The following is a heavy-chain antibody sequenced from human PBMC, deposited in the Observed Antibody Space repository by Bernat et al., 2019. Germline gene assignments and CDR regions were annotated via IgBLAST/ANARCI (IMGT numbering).Heavy chain of an antibody. CDR3: ARDYGDYEYYYYYGMDI. J-gene: IGHJ6*02. D-gene: IGHD4-17*01. CDR2: IYSGGST. CDR1: GFTVSSNY. Sequence: EVQLVESGGGLVQPGGSLRLSCAASGFTVSSNYMSWVRQAPGKGLEWVSVIYSGGSTYYAASVKGRFTISRDNSKNTLYLQMNSLRAEDTAVYYCARDYGDYEYYYYYGMDIWGQGTTVTVSS. V-gene: IGHV3-66*01.